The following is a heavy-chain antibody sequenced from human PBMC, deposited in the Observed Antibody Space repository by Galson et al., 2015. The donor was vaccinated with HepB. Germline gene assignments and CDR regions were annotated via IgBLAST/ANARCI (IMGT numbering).Heavy chain of an antibody. CDR1: GFTFSPYA. CDR3: ARKTRSYYDFWSFQY. Sequence: SLRLSCAASGFTFSPYAMSWVRQGPGKGLEWVSSISTSGGSTSYADSVKGRFTISRDNSKNTLYLQVNSLRAEDTAVYYCARKTRSYYDFWSFQYWGQGTLVTVSS. CDR2: ISTSGGST. J-gene: IGHJ1*01. V-gene: IGHV3-23*01. D-gene: IGHD3-3*01.